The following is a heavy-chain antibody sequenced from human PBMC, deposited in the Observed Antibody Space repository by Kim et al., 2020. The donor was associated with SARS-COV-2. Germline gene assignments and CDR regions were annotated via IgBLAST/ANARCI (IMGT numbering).Heavy chain of an antibody. CDR3: ARDRRGFVLRFPYYYYYYMDV. D-gene: IGHD3-3*01. CDR2: INSDGSST. J-gene: IGHJ6*03. V-gene: IGHV3-74*01. CDR1: GFTFSSYW. Sequence: GGSLRLSCAASGFTFSSYWMHWVRQAPGKGLVWVSRINSDGSSTSYADSVKGRFTISRDNAKNTLYLQMNSLRAEDTAVYYCARDRRGFVLRFPYYYYYYMDVWGKGTTVTVSS.